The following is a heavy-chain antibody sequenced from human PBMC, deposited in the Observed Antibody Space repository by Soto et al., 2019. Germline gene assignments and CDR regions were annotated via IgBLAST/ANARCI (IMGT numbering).Heavy chain of an antibody. D-gene: IGHD3-10*01. CDR3: ARGRYYGSGSYYNYYYYYYYMDV. V-gene: IGHV4-59*01. Sequence: SETLSLTCTVSGGSISSYYWIWIRQPPGKGLEWIGYIYYSGSTNYNPSLKSRVTISVDTSKNQFSLKLSSVTAADTAVYYCARGRYYGSGSYYNYYYYYYYMDVWGKGTTVT. J-gene: IGHJ6*03. CDR2: IYYSGST. CDR1: GGSISSYY.